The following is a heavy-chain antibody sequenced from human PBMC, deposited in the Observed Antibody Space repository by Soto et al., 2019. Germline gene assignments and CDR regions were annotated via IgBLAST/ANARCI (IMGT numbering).Heavy chain of an antibody. Sequence: ASVKVSCKAAGYTFTSYTISWVRQAPGQGLEWVGWICPSGGNTDSARNLQGRVTMTTETSTSTAYMELRSLRSDDTAVYYCARDTGNFFDYWGQGTLVTVSS. CDR3: ARDTGNFFDY. J-gene: IGHJ4*02. CDR1: GYTFTSYT. CDR2: ICPSGGNT. V-gene: IGHV1-18*01.